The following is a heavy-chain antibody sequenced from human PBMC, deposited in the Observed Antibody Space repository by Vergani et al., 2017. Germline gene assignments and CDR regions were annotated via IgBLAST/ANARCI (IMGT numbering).Heavy chain of an antibody. CDR1: GFTFSSYA. V-gene: IGHV3-21*01. J-gene: IGHJ4*02. D-gene: IGHD3-10*01. CDR3: ARDLTMVRGVGLGY. CDR2: ISSSSSYI. Sequence: EVQLLESGGGLVQPGGSLRLSCAASGFTFSSYAMSWVRQAPGKGLEWVSSISSSSSYIYYADSVKGRFTISRDNAKNSLYLQMNSLRAEDTAVYYCARDLTMVRGVGLGYWGQGTLVTVSS.